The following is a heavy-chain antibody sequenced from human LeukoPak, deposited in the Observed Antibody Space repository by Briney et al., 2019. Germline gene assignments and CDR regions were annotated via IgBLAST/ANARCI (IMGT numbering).Heavy chain of an antibody. CDR2: ISTTGDNT. D-gene: IGHD5-18*01. CDR3: AARGYRNGPFDY. V-gene: IGHV3-23*01. CDR1: GFTFSSYA. J-gene: IGHJ4*02. Sequence: PGGSLRVSCAASGFTFSSYAMNWVRQSPGKGLQWVTAISTTGDNTYYADSVKGRFTVSRDNSRNTLYLHMNSLRAEDTAVYYCAARGYRNGPFDYWGQGTLVTVSS.